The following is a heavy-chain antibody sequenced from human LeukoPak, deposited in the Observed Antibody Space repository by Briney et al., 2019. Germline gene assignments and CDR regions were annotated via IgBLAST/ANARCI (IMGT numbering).Heavy chain of an antibody. Sequence: GGSLRFSCAVSGITLSNYGMSWVRQPRGKGLEWVAGISGSGGGTNYADSVKGRFTISRDNAKNTLYLQMNSLRAEDTAVYFCAKRGVVIRVILVGFHKEAYYFDSWAREPWSPSPQ. CDR3: AKRGVVIRVILVGFHKEAYYFDS. CDR2: ISGSGGGT. CDR1: GITLSNYG. D-gene: IGHD3-10*01. V-gene: IGHV3-23*01. J-gene: IGHJ4*02.